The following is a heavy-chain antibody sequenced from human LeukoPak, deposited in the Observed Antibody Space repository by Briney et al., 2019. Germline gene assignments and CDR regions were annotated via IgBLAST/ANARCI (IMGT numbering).Heavy chain of an antibody. D-gene: IGHD2-15*01. J-gene: IGHJ4*02. Sequence: PGGSLRLSCAASRFTFSTYWMTWVRQAPGKGLEWVTSIKEDGSEKYYVDSVKGQFTISRDNAKNSLYLQMNSLRAEDTATYYCARARDIDYWGQGTLVTVSS. CDR3: ARARDIDY. V-gene: IGHV3-7*01. CDR1: RFTFSTYW. CDR2: IKEDGSEK.